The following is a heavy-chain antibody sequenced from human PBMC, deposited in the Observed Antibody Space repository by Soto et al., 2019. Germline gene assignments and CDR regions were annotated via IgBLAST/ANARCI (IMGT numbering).Heavy chain of an antibody. CDR1: GYSFTSYW. J-gene: IGHJ6*02. D-gene: IGHD5-18*01. CDR2: IYPGDSDT. V-gene: IGHV5-51*01. Sequence: LKISCKGSGYSFTSYWIGWVRQMPGKGLEWMGIIYPGDSDTRYSPSFQGQVTISADKSISTAYLQWSSLKASDTAMYYCARRRGGDTAIRYGMDVWGQGTTVTVSS. CDR3: ARRRGGDTAIRYGMDV.